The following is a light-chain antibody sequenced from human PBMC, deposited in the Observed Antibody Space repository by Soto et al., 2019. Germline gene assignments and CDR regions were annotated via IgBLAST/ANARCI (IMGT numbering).Light chain of an antibody. CDR3: SSYTSKSSLI. J-gene: IGLJ2*01. CDR2: EVR. V-gene: IGLV2-14*02. CDR1: SSDFGSYKF. Sequence: QSALTQPAAVSGSPGQSVAISCTGTSSDFGSYKFVSWYQHHPGKVPQLIIYEVRNRPSGISFRFSGSKSGNTASLTISGLQAEDEADYYCSSYTSKSSLIFGGGTKVTVL.